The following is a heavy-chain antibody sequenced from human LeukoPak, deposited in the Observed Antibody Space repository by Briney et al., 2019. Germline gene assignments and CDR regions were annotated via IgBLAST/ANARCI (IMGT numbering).Heavy chain of an antibody. CDR2: ISITGETS. CDR1: GFTFSDHY. CDR3: TSYGGSGNKVYD. V-gene: IGHV3-11*01. J-gene: IGHJ4*02. Sequence: PGGSLRLSCAASGFTFSDHYMSWIRQAPGKGLEWLSHISITGETSYNADSVKGRFTISRDNAKSTLYLQMNSLRVEDTPVYYCTSYGGSGNKVYDWGQGTLVT. D-gene: IGHD1-14*01.